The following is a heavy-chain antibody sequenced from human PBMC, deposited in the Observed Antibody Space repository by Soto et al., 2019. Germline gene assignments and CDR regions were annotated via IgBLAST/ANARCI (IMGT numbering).Heavy chain of an antibody. CDR3: ATSQKGYNWNYFDH. J-gene: IGHJ4*02. Sequence: XTLSLTCAVSGASISGSYYYWAWLRQSPGKGPEWIWSVFYTGFTSYNPSLESRVSVSVDTSKSQFSLKLSSLTAADTAVYYCATSQKGYNWNYFDHWGQGALVTVSS. CDR2: VFYTGFT. CDR1: GASISGSYYY. V-gene: IGHV4-39*01. D-gene: IGHD1-20*01.